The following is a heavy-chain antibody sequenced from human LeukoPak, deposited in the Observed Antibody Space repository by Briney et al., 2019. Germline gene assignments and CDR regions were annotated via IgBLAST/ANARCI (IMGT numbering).Heavy chain of an antibody. J-gene: IGHJ4*02. V-gene: IGHV3-23*01. CDR2: ISGSGDAT. CDR1: GFTFSNYA. CDR3: AKCSGGSCYASGAFDC. Sequence: PGGSLRLSCAASGFTFSNYAMSWVRQAPGKGLEWVSGISGSGDATWYADSVKGRFTISRDNSKNTVNLQMNSLRPEDTAVYYCAKCSGGSCYASGAFDCWGQGTLVTVSS. D-gene: IGHD2-15*01.